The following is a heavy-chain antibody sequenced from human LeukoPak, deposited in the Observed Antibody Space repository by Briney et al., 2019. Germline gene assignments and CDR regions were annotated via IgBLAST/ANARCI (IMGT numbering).Heavy chain of an antibody. CDR3: ARVLNGDYGSWFDP. CDR2: IYYSGST. J-gene: IGHJ5*02. Sequence: PSQILSLTCTVSGGSISSGGYYWSWIRQHPGKGLEWIGYIYYSGSTYYNPSLKSRVTISVDKSKNQFSLKLSSVTAADTAVYYCARVLNGDYGSWFDPWGQGTLVTVSS. CDR1: GGSISSGGYY. V-gene: IGHV4-31*03. D-gene: IGHD4-17*01.